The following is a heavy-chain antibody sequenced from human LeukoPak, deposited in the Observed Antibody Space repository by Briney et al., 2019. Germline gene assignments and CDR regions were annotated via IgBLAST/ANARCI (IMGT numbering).Heavy chain of an antibody. V-gene: IGHV4-59*11. CDR2: IYYSGST. Sequence: PSETLSLTCTVSGGSISSHYWSWIRQPPGKGLEWIGCIYYSGSTNYNPSLKSRVTISVDTSKNQFSLKLSSVTAADTAVYYCARGQWELLFDYWGQGTLVTVSS. J-gene: IGHJ4*02. D-gene: IGHD1-26*01. CDR3: ARGQWELLFDY. CDR1: GGSISSHY.